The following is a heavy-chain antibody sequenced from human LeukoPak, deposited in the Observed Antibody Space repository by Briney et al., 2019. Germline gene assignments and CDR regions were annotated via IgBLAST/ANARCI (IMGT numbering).Heavy chain of an antibody. D-gene: IGHD6-13*01. CDR1: GFTVSSNS. Sequence: GGSLRLSCAASGFTVSSNSMSWVRQAPGKGLEWVGRIKSKTDGGTTDYAAPVKGRFTISRDDSKNTLYLQMSSLKTEDTAVYYCTTAGYSRYAGGQGTLVTVSS. V-gene: IGHV3-15*01. CDR3: TTAGYSRYA. CDR2: IKSKTDGGTT. J-gene: IGHJ4*02.